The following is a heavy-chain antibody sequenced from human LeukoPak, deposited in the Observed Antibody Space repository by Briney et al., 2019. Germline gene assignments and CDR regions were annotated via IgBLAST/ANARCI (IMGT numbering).Heavy chain of an antibody. CDR2: MNPNSGNT. D-gene: IGHD3-10*01. V-gene: IGHV1-8*01. Sequence: ASVKVSCKASGYTFTSYDINWVRQATGQGLEWMGWMNPNSGNTGYAQKFQGRVTMTRNTSISTAYMELSSLRSEDTAVYYCARGLWFGELPFFDYWGQGTLVTVSS. CDR1: GYTFTSYD. CDR3: ARGLWFGELPFFDY. J-gene: IGHJ4*02.